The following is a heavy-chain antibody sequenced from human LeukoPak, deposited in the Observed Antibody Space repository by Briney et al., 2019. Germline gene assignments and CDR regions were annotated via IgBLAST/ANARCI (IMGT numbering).Heavy chain of an antibody. D-gene: IGHD2-15*01. Sequence: SETLSLTCAVYGGSFSGYYWTWIRQPPGKGLEWIGEINHSGSTNSNPSLKSRVTISIDTSKKQFSLNLSSVTAADTAIYYCARGPDCSDGICANRPIDYWGQGTLVTVSS. J-gene: IGHJ4*02. CDR1: GGSFSGYY. CDR2: INHSGST. CDR3: ARGPDCSDGICANRPIDY. V-gene: IGHV4-34*01.